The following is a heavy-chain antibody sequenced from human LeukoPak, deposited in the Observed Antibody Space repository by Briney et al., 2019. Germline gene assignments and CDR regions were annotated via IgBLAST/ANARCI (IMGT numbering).Heavy chain of an antibody. Sequence: GGSLRLSCAASGFTFSSYSVNWVRQAPGKGLEWASSISSSSRYIYYADSVKGRFTISRDNAKKSLYLQMNSLRAEDTAVYYCARAWRIAAPGTLSYWGQGSLVTVSS. J-gene: IGHJ4*02. CDR1: GFTFSSYS. CDR3: ARAWRIAAPGTLSY. CDR2: ISSSSRYI. D-gene: IGHD6-13*01. V-gene: IGHV3-21*01.